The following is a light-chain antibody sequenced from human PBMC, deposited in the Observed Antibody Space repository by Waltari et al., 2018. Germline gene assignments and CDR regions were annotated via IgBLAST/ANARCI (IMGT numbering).Light chain of an antibody. V-gene: IGLV2-8*01. CDR3: GSFGGSAVI. J-gene: IGLJ2*01. Sequence: QSALTQPPSASGSPGQSVTISCIGTSSDIGGYNFVSWYQQHPGEAPRLMIYDVTKRPSGVPERFSGSKSGNTASLTVSGLQAEDEADYYCGSFGGSAVIFGGGTKLTVL. CDR2: DVT. CDR1: SSDIGGYNF.